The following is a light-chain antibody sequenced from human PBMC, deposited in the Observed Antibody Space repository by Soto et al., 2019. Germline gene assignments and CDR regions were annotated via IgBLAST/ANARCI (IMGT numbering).Light chain of an antibody. CDR1: QSVSSN. CDR3: QQYNNWPRT. CDR2: GAS. J-gene: IGKJ1*01. V-gene: IGKV3-15*01. Sequence: EIVMTQSPATLSVSPGERATLSCRASQSVSSNLAWYQQKPGQAPRLLIYGASTRATGIPARFSGSGSGTELTLTISSLQSEDFAVYYCQQYNNWPRTFGQGTKVAIK.